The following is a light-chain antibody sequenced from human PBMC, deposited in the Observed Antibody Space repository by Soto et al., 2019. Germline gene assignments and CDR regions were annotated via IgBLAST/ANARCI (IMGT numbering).Light chain of an antibody. CDR2: DVS. Sequence: QSALTQPSSVSGSPGQSITISCPGTSSDVGGYNYVSWYQQHPGKAPKLMIYDVSNRPSGVSNRFSGSKSGKTASLTISGLQAEDEADYYCSSYTSSSTLDVFGTGTKVTVL. CDR1: SSDVGGYNY. CDR3: SSYTSSSTLDV. J-gene: IGLJ1*01. V-gene: IGLV2-14*01.